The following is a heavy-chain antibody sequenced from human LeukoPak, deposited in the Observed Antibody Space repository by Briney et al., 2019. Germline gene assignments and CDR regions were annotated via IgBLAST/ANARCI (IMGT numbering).Heavy chain of an antibody. Sequence: SETLSLTCTVSGGSISSSSYYWGWIRQPPGKGLEWIGWIYSIGNTNYNPSLKSRVTISLDTSKNQFSLNLNSVTAADTAEYYCARQRREGGIASYYYGLDVWGQGTTVTVSS. V-gene: IGHV4-61*05. J-gene: IGHJ6*02. CDR3: ARQRREGGIASYYYGLDV. CDR2: IYSIGNT. CDR1: GGSISSSSYY. D-gene: IGHD1-26*01.